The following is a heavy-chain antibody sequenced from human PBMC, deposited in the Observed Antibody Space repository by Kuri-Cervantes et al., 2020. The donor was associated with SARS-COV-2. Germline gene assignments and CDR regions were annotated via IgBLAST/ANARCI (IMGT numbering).Heavy chain of an antibody. V-gene: IGHV4-30-4*01. CDR2: IYYSGST. D-gene: IGHD3-10*01. CDR3: ARAGYYYGSGPFYYYYGMDV. J-gene: IGHJ6*02. Sequence: SETLSLTCTVSSGSISRSYYYWSWIRQPPGKGLEWIGYIYYSGSTYYNPSLKSRVTISVDTSKNQFSLKLSSVTAADTAVYYCARAGYYYGSGPFYYYYGMDVWGQGTTVTVSS. CDR1: SGSISRSYYY.